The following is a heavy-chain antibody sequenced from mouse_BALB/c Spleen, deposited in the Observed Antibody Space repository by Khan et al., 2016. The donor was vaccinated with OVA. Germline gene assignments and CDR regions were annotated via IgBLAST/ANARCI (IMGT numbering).Heavy chain of an antibody. V-gene: IGHV14-1*02. CDR3: ARAVYFAWFAY. Sequence: VQLQQSGAELVRPGALVKLSCKASGFNIKDYYMHWVKQRPEQGLEWIGWIDPENGETVYDPKFQGKASITADTSSNTAYLQLSSLTSEDTAVYYCARAVYFAWFAYWGQGTLVTVSA. CDR1: GFNIKDYY. CDR2: IDPENGET. J-gene: IGHJ3*01.